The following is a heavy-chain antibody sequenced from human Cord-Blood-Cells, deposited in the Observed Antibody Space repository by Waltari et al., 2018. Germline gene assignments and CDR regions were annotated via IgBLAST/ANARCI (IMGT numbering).Heavy chain of an antibody. D-gene: IGHD3-3*01. CDR2: LYWDDDK. CDR3: AHSGEDRPYYDFWSGYINNWFDP. CDR1: GFSLRTRGVG. V-gene: IGHV2-5*02. J-gene: IGHJ5*02. Sequence: QITLKESGPTLVKPTQTLTLTCTFSGFSLRTRGVGVGWIRQPPGQALQWLALLYWDDDKHYSPSLKSRLTITKDTSKNQVVLTMTNMDPVDTATYYCAHSGEDRPYYDFWSGYINNWFDPWGQGTLVTVSS.